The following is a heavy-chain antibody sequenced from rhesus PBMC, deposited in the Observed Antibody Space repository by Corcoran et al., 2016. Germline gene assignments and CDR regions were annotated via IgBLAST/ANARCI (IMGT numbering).Heavy chain of an antibody. D-gene: IGHD1-44*02. V-gene: IGHV4S10*01. Sequence: QVQLQESGPGVVKPSETLSLTCAVSGGSISDSYRWSWIRQPPGKGLGWIGYIDGSSTSTNYHPSLKSRVTISKDTSKNQFSLKLSSVTAADTAVYYCASVSGSYMHFEFWGQGALVTVSS. CDR2: IDGSSTST. CDR1: GGSISDSYR. CDR3: ASVSGSYMHFEF. J-gene: IGHJ1*01.